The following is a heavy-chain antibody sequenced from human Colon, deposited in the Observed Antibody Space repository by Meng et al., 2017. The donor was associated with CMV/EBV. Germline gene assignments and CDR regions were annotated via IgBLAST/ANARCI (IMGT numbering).Heavy chain of an antibody. CDR1: GVSVSNNY. CDR2: LYSSGST. Sequence: GGSLRLSCAASGVSVSNNYMNWVRQAPGKGLEWVSLLYSSGSTHYADSVRGRFTISRDNSKNTLYLQMNSLRAEDTAVYYCAKMDNWNYKGGAFDIWGQGTMVTVSS. J-gene: IGHJ3*02. D-gene: IGHD1-7*01. CDR3: AKMDNWNYKGGAFDI. V-gene: IGHV3-53*01.